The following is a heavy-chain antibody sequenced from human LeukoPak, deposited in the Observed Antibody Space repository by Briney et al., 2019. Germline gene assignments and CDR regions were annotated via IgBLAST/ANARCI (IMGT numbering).Heavy chain of an antibody. J-gene: IGHJ4*02. D-gene: IGHD2-15*01. CDR2: ISYDGSNK. V-gene: IGHV3-30*04. Sequence: GGSLRLSCAASGFTFSSYAMHWVRQAPGKGLEWVAVISYDGSNKYYADSVKGRFTISRDNSKNTLYLQMNSLRAEDTAVYCCAREWLHCSGGSCFDYWGQGTLVTVSS. CDR1: GFTFSSYA. CDR3: AREWLHCSGGSCFDY.